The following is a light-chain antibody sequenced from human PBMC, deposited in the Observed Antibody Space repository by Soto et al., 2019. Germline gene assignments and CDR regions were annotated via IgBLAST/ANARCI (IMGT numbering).Light chain of an antibody. CDR1: QSVSSNY. CDR3: HQYGSSLLT. V-gene: IGKV3D-20*01. J-gene: IGKJ4*01. Sequence: EIVLTQSPATLSLSPGERATLSCGASQSVSSNYLAWYQQKPGLAPRLLIDDASSRATGIPDRFSGSGSGTYFTLTITSLAPEDSAVYYCHQYGSSLLTFGGGTKVEIK. CDR2: DAS.